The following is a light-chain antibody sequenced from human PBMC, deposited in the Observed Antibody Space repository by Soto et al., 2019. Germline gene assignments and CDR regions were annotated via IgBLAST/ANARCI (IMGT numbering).Light chain of an antibody. V-gene: IGLV2-8*01. CDR1: SSDFWGYNS. CDR2: EVS. Sequence: SALTQPPCAPGSPGPSITISFRETSSDFWGYNSVSWYEQHLGKALQLMIYEVSKRPSGVPGRFSGSKSGNTASLPVSGLQAEDEADYYCRPYAVNNNYVFGTGNKVTV. J-gene: IGLJ1*01. CDR3: RPYAVNNNYV.